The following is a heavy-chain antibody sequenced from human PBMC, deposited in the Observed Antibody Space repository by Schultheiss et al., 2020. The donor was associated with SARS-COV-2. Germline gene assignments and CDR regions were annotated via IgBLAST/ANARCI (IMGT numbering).Heavy chain of an antibody. Sequence: GESLKISCAASGFTFSSYSMHWVRQAPGKGLEYVSAISSNGGSTYYANSVKGRFTISRDNSKNTLYLQMGSLRAEDMAVYYCAREGYYYDSSGYYSFDYWGQGTLVTVSS. CDR2: ISSNGGST. CDR1: GFTFSSYS. D-gene: IGHD3-22*01. CDR3: AREGYYYDSSGYYSFDY. V-gene: IGHV3-64*01. J-gene: IGHJ4*02.